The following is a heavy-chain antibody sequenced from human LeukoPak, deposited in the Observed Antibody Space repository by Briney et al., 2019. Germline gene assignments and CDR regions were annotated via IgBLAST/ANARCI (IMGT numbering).Heavy chain of an antibody. CDR1: GASISSVSYY. CDR3: TTTGDPFYCSDGSCFYFRH. J-gene: IGHJ1*01. D-gene: IGHD2-15*01. CDR2: ISNSGST. V-gene: IGHV4-39*02. Sequence: SETLSLTCTVSGASISSVSYYWGWVRQPPGKDLEWIASISNSGSTYYNPSLKSRVSIAVDTSNNHFSLKLSSVTAADTAVYYCTTTGDPFYCSDGSCFYFRHWGQGTLVTVSS.